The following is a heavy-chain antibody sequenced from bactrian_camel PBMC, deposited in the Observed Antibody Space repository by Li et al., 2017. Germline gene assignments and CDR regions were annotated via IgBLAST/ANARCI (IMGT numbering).Heavy chain of an antibody. CDR1: GYQHASNC. J-gene: IGHJ4*01. Sequence: HVQLVESGGGTVQAGGSLRLSCAASGYQHASNCMGWFRQAPGSECQLVATISSGGRTFYRDFVKGRFTTSRDNAKNAVSLQMHSLTPQDTAVYWCAAGGVALSGCYTGSWCSLHPSRWGQGTQVTVS. CDR2: ISSGGRT. V-gene: IGHV3S55*01. CDR3: AAGGVALSGCYTGSWCSLHPSR. D-gene: IGHD3*01.